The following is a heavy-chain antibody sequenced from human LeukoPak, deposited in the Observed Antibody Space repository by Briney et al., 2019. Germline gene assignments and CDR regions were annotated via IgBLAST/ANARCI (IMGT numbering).Heavy chain of an antibody. J-gene: IGHJ4*02. CDR3: ATPGYCSGGSCYSEYYFDY. D-gene: IGHD2-15*01. V-gene: IGHV4-34*01. Sequence: PSETLSLTCAVYGGSFSGYYWSWIRQPPGKGLEWIAEINHSGSTNYNPSLKSRVTISVDTSKNQFSLKLSSVTAADTAVYYCATPGYCSGGSCYSEYYFDYWGQGTLVTVSS. CDR2: INHSGST. CDR1: GGSFSGYY.